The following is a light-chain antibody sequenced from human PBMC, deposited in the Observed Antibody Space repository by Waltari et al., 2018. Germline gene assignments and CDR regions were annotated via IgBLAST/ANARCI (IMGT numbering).Light chain of an antibody. CDR3: QSYDTSLSVV. J-gene: IGLJ3*02. CDR2: GST. CDR1: GSNNGAGYD. V-gene: IGLV1-40*01. Sequence: QSVLTQPPSVSGAPGQRVPISCTGSGSNNGAGYDVHWYQQLPRAAPKLLIYGSTSRPLGVPARFFGSTSGTSASLAITGLQAEDEADYYCQSYDTSLSVVFGGGTKLTVL.